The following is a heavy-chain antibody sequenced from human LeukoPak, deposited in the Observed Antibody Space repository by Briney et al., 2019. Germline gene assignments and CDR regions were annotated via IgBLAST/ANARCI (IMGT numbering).Heavy chain of an antibody. Sequence: ASVKVSCKAYGGTFSSYAISWVRQAPGQGLEWMGRIIPILGIANYAQKFQGRVTITADKSTSTAYMELNSLRSEDTAVYYCARARLPATAYDAFDIWGQGTMVTVSS. J-gene: IGHJ3*02. CDR2: IIPILGIA. CDR1: GGTFSSYA. D-gene: IGHD2-2*01. CDR3: ARARLPATAYDAFDI. V-gene: IGHV1-69*04.